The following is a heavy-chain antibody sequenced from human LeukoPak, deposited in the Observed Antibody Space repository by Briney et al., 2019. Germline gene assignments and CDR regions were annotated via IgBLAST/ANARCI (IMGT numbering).Heavy chain of an antibody. Sequence: GGSLTLSCAASGFPHSDYYTSWLRQAPGKGPEWVSHISSDGSTKDYADSVRGGFTISRDNAKNSLYLQMNSLRAEDTAIYYCASDQRLNWKDVRFDDWGQGTLVTVSS. CDR2: ISSDGSTK. V-gene: IGHV3-11*01. J-gene: IGHJ4*02. CDR3: ASDQRLNWKDVRFDD. CDR1: GFPHSDYY. D-gene: IGHD1-1*01.